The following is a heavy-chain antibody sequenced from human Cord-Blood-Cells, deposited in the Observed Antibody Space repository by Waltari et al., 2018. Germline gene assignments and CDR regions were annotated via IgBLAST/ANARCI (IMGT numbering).Heavy chain of an antibody. CDR3: ARGGQGTSMVVVPAYDY. D-gene: IGHD2-2*01. CDR1: GGSFSGYY. V-gene: IGHV4-34*01. Sequence: QVQLQQWGAGLLKPSETLSLTCAVYGGSFSGYYWSWIRQTPGKGLEWIGEINHSGSTNSNPSLKSRVTRSVDTSKNQFSRKLSSVTAADTAVYYCARGGQGTSMVVVPAYDYWGQGTLVTVSS. J-gene: IGHJ4*02. CDR2: INHSGST.